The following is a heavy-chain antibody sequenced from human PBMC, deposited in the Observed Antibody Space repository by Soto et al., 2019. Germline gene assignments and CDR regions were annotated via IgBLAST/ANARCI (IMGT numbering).Heavy chain of an antibody. Sequence: GGSLRLSCATSGFTFNNYNMNWVRQAAGKGLEWVSSIAARGSGYRYYAESVKGRFTITRDVAKNSLYLQMNSLRAEDTAVYYCARDHKGGYYYYGMDVWGQGTTVTVS. CDR2: IAARGSGYR. CDR3: ARDHKGGYYYYGMDV. V-gene: IGHV3-21*01. J-gene: IGHJ6*02. CDR1: GFTFNNYN.